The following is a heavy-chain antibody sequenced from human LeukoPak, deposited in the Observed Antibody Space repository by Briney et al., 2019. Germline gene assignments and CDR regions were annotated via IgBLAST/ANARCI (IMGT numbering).Heavy chain of an antibody. Sequence: PGGSLRLSCAASGFTFSNAWMSWVRQAPGKGLEWVGRIKSKTDGGTTDYAAPVKGRFTISRDDSKNTLYLQMNSLKTEDTAVYYCARGLNWANEYYFDYWGQGTLVTVSS. CDR1: GFTFSNAW. D-gene: IGHD1-1*01. J-gene: IGHJ4*02. CDR3: ARGLNWANEYYFDY. V-gene: IGHV3-15*01. CDR2: IKSKTDGGTT.